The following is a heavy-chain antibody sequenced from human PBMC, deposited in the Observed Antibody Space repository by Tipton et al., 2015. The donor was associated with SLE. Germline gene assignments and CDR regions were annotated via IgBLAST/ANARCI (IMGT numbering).Heavy chain of an antibody. J-gene: IGHJ4*02. Sequence: LRLSCAFYGGSFSVYYWTWIRQPPGRGLEWIGEINHSGSTNYSPSLKSRVTISVDTSKNQFSLKLRSVTAADAAVYYCARRCAKGLGCWGQGTLVTVSS. V-gene: IGHV4-34*01. CDR2: INHSGST. CDR1: GGSFSVYY. D-gene: IGHD3-10*01. CDR3: ARRCAKGLGC.